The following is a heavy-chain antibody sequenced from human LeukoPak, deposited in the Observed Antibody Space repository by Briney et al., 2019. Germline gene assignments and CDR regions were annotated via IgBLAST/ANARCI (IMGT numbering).Heavy chain of an antibody. V-gene: IGHV3-30*04. D-gene: IGHD6-19*01. Sequence: GGSLRLSCAASGFTFSSYSMHWVRQAPGKGLEWVAVISYDGSNKYYADSVKGRFTISRDNSKNTLYLQMNSLRAEDTVVYYCARDPAPGYSSDWYYWGQGTLVTVSS. J-gene: IGHJ4*02. CDR3: ARDPAPGYSSDWYY. CDR2: ISYDGSNK. CDR1: GFTFSSYS.